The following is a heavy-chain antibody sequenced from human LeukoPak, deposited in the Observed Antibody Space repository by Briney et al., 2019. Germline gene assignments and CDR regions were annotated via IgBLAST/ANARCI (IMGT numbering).Heavy chain of an antibody. CDR3: AKDPKFSSSWGEYFDY. CDR1: GFTFSSYA. J-gene: IGHJ4*02. CDR2: ISGSGGST. D-gene: IGHD6-13*01. V-gene: IGHV3-23*01. Sequence: PGGSLRLSCAASGFTFSSYAMSWDRQAPGKGLEWVSAISGSGGSTYYADSVKGRFTISRDNSKNTLYLQMNSLRAEDTAVYYCAKDPKFSSSWGEYFDYWGQGTLVTVSS.